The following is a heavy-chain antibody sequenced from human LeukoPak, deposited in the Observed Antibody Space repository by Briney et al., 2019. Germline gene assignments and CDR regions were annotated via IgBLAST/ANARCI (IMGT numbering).Heavy chain of an antibody. CDR2: IYTSGST. Sequence: PSETLSLTCTVSGGSISSGSYYWSSIRQPAGKGLGWIGRIYTSGSTNYNPSLKSRVTISYTSKNQFSLKLSSVTAADTAVYYCAGVALRYCSGGSCPFDYWGQGTLVTVSS. CDR3: AGVALRYCSGGSCPFDY. CDR1: GGSISSGSYY. V-gene: IGHV4-61*02. D-gene: IGHD2-15*01. J-gene: IGHJ4*02.